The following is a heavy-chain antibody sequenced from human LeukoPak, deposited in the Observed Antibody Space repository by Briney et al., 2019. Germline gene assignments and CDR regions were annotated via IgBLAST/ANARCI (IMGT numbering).Heavy chain of an antibody. CDR1: GFTFSSTT. CDR3: TKDRRGPAAGTWYFDS. Sequence: GGSLRLPCVASGFTFSSTTMGWVRQAPGRGLEWVSSITAIDGRTYYADSVRGRFTISRDNSKNTVYLQLNSLRAGDTTIYYCTKDRRGPAAGTWYFDSWGQGTLVTVSS. J-gene: IGHJ4*02. D-gene: IGHD6-13*01. CDR2: ITAIDGRT. V-gene: IGHV3-23*01.